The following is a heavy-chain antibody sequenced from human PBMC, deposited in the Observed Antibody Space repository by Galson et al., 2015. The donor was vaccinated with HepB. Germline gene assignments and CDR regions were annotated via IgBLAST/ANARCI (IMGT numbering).Heavy chain of an antibody. CDR3: ARSPMEVVVITQFDY. CDR2: ISAYNGNT. V-gene: IGHV1-18*01. J-gene: IGHJ4*02. Sequence: SVKVSCKASGYTFTSYGISWVRQAPGQGLEWMGWISAYNGNTNYAQKLQGRVTMTTDTSTSTAYMELRSLRSDDTAVYYCARSPMEVVVITQFDYWGQGTLVTVSS. CDR1: GYTFTSYG. D-gene: IGHD3-22*01.